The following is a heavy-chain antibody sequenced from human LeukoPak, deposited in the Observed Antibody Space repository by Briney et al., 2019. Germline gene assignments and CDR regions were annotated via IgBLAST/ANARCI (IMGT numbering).Heavy chain of an antibody. CDR1: GFTFSSYA. CDR3: ARDREGYCSSTSCQYFDY. J-gene: IGHJ4*02. Sequence: GGSLRLSCAASGFTFSSYAMSWVRQASGKGLEWVSAISGSGGSTYYADSVKGRFTISRDNSKNTLYLQMNSLRAEDTALYYCARDREGYCSSTSCQYFDYWGQGTLVTVSS. CDR2: ISGSGGST. V-gene: IGHV3-23*01. D-gene: IGHD2-2*01.